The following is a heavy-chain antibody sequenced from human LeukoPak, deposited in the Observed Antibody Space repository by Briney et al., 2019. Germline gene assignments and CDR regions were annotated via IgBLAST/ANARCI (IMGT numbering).Heavy chain of an antibody. J-gene: IGHJ4*02. CDR3: ARHYYDRSDSYSFDY. CDR2: IFSSGST. V-gene: IGHV4-59*08. CDR1: GASISGYY. Sequence: SETLSLTWTVSGASISGYYWSWIRQPPGKGLEWIGYIFSSGSTNYNPSLKSRVTISEDTSVNQFSLKLSSVTAADTAVYYCARHYYDRSDSYSFDYWGQGTLVTVSS. D-gene: IGHD3-22*01.